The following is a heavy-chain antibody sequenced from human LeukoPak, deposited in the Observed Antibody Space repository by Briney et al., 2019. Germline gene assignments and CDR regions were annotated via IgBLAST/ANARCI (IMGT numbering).Heavy chain of an antibody. Sequence: GASVKVSCKASGYTFTSYDINWVRQATGQGLEWMGWMNPSGNTGYAQKFQGRVTITRNTSISTAYMELSSLKASDTAMYYCASDYTSSSLGFFDCWGQGTLVTVSS. CDR2: MNPSGNT. CDR1: GYTFTSYD. D-gene: IGHD6-6*01. J-gene: IGHJ4*02. V-gene: IGHV1-8*01. CDR3: ASDYTSSSLGFFDC.